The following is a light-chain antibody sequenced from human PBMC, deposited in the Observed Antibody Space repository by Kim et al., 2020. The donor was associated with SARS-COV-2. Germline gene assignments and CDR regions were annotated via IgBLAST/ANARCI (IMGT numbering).Light chain of an antibody. CDR2: GSS. Sequence: EIVMTQSPASLSLSPGESGTLSCRASQSVRTNLAWYQQRPGQAPRLLFHGSSTRATDLPARFRGSGSGTEFTLTISSLQSEDFAVYYCKQYNTWPYTFGQGTKLEI. V-gene: IGKV3-15*01. CDR3: KQYNTWPYT. CDR1: QSVRTN. J-gene: IGKJ2*01.